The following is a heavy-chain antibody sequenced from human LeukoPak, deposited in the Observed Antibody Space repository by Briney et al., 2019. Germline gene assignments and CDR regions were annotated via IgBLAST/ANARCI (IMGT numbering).Heavy chain of an antibody. CDR3: ARGLRDSSGYYPRAAYYYGMDV. V-gene: IGHV4-34*01. J-gene: IGHJ6*02. Sequence: TSETLSLTCAVYDGSFSGYYWSWIRQPPGKGLEWIGEINHSGSTNYNPSPNSRVTISVDTSKNQFSLKLSSVTAADTAVYYCARGLRDSSGYYPRAAYYYGMDVWGQGTTVTVSS. CDR2: INHSGST. D-gene: IGHD3-22*01. CDR1: DGSFSGYY.